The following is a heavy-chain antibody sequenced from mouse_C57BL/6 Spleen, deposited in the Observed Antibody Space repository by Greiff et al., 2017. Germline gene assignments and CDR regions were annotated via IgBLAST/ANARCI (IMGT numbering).Heavy chain of an antibody. D-gene: IGHD2-3*01. CDR3: ARGPIYDGYYRYYFDY. V-gene: IGHV1-9*01. CDR1: GYTFTGYW. J-gene: IGHJ2*01. CDR2: ILPGSGST. Sequence: VKLVESGAELMKPGASVKLSCKATGYTFTGYWIEWVKQRPGHGLEWIGEILPGSGSTNYNEKFKGKATFTADTSSNTAYMQLSSLTTEDSAIYYCARGPIYDGYYRYYFDYWGQGTTLTVSS.